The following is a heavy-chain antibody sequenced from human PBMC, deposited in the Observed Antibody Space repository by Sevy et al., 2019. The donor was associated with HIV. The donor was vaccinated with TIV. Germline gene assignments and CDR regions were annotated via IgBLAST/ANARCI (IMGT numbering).Heavy chain of an antibody. CDR2: ISAYNGNT. D-gene: IGHD4-17*01. Sequence: ASVKVSCKASGYTFTSYGISWVRQAPGQGLEWMGWISAYNGNTNYAQKLQGRVTMTTDTSTSTAYMELRSLRSDDTAVYYCAGDHYGGKTGAFDYWGQGTLVTVSS. V-gene: IGHV1-18*04. J-gene: IGHJ4*02. CDR1: GYTFTSYG. CDR3: AGDHYGGKTGAFDY.